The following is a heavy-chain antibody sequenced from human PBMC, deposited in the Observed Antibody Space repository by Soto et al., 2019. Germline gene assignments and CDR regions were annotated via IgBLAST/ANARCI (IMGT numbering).Heavy chain of an antibody. J-gene: IGHJ4*02. Sequence: PGGSLRLSCAASGFTFSSYWKSWVRQAPGKGLEWVANIKQDGSEKYYVDSVKGRFTISRDNAKNSLYLQMNSLRAEDTAVYYCARVDDILTGFDYWGQGTLVTVSS. CDR2: IKQDGSEK. CDR1: GFTFSSYW. V-gene: IGHV3-7*05. CDR3: ARVDDILTGFDY. D-gene: IGHD3-9*01.